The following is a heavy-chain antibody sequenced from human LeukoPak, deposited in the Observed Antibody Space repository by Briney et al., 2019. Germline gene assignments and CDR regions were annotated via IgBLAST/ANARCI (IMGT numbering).Heavy chain of an antibody. CDR1: GFTFTSSA. D-gene: IGHD3-22*01. J-gene: IGHJ4*02. CDR2: IVVGSGNT. V-gene: IGHV1-58*02. Sequence: SVKVSCKASGFTFTSSAMQWVRQARGQRLEWIGWIVVGSGNTNYAQKFQERVTITRDMSTSTAYMELSSLRSEDTAVYYCAAANYDSSGYYLAYWGQGTLVTVSS. CDR3: AAANYDSSGYYLAY.